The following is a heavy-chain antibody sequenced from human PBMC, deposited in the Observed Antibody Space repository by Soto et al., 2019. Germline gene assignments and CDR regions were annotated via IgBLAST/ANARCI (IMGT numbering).Heavy chain of an antibody. CDR2: IYPGDSDT. Sequence: GGSLKDSCKGSGYNFTIYWIGWVAQMPGKGLGGMGIIYPGDSDTRYSPSFQGQVTISADKSISTAYLQWSSLKASDTAMYYCARHGPRVYYDNSDYYYYGMDVWGQGTTVTVSS. J-gene: IGHJ6*02. D-gene: IGHD3-22*01. V-gene: IGHV5-51*01. CDR1: GYNFTIYW. CDR3: ARHGPRVYYDNSDYYYYGMDV.